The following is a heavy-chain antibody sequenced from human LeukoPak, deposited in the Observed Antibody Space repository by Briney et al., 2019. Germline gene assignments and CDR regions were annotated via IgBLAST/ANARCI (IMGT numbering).Heavy chain of an antibody. D-gene: IGHD3-22*01. CDR3: ATISMMVVVLTTDGAFDI. CDR1: GFTFSNYA. CDR2: ISFDASNK. Sequence: GGSLRLSCAASGFTFSNYAMYWVRQAPGKGPEWVALISFDASNKYYGDPVKGRFAISRDNSKNALYLQMDRLRAEDTAMYYCATISMMVVVLTTDGAFDIWGQGTMVTVSS. J-gene: IGHJ3*02. V-gene: IGHV3-30*09.